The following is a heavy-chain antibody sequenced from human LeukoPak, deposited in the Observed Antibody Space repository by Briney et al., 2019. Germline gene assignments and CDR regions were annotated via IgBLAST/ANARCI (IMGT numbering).Heavy chain of an antibody. CDR3: ARGYSSSSFGYYYYYYMDV. V-gene: IGHV1-69*06. CDR2: IIPIFGTA. D-gene: IGHD6-6*01. Sequence: GSSVKVTCKASGGTFSSYAISWVRQAPGQGLEWMGGIIPIFGTANYAQKFQGRVTITADKSTSTAYMELSSPRSEDTAVYYCARGYSSSSFGYYYYYYMDVWGKGTTVTVSS. J-gene: IGHJ6*03. CDR1: GGTFSSYA.